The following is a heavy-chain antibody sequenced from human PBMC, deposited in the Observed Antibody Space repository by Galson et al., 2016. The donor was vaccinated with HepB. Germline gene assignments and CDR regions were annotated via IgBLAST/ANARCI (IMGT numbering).Heavy chain of an antibody. CDR2: MSPKSGNA. CDR3: ARNSVFGVIYDAFDI. V-gene: IGHV1-8*02. CDR1: GYTFTTSD. J-gene: IGHJ3*02. Sequence: SVKVSCKASGYTFTTSDINWVRQTPEQGLEWLGWMSPKSGNADYAQKFQGRLTMTRNISKNTAYMELSGLTSEDTAIYFCARNSVFGVIYDAFDIWGQGTAVTVSS. D-gene: IGHD3-3*01.